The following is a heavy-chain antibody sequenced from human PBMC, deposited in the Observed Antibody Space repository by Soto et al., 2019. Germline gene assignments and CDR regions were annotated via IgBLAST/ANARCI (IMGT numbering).Heavy chain of an antibody. D-gene: IGHD6-13*01. CDR1: GAYMRNDYYY. J-gene: IGHJ5*02. Sequence: PSETLSLTCTVSGAYMRNDYYYWSWVRQNPGKDLEWIGHMHHSGSTYYSPSLKGRLIISVDPSKNQFSLKLTSVTAADMAMYYCARPKTIGAAAGKGWFDPWGQGTLVTVSS. CDR3: ARPKTIGAAAGKGWFDP. V-gene: IGHV4-39*01. CDR2: MHHSGST.